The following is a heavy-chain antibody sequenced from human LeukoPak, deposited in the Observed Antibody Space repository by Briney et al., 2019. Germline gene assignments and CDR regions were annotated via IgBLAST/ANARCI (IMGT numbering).Heavy chain of an antibody. Sequence: GESLKISCKGSGYSFTSYWIGWVRQMPGKGLEWMGIIYPGDSDTRYSPSFQGQVTISADKSISTAYLQWSSLKASDTAMYYCARLALSPERDNWYFDYWGQGTLVTVSS. CDR1: GYSFTSYW. D-gene: IGHD1-14*01. V-gene: IGHV5-51*01. CDR3: ARLALSPERDNWYFDY. CDR2: IYPGDSDT. J-gene: IGHJ4*02.